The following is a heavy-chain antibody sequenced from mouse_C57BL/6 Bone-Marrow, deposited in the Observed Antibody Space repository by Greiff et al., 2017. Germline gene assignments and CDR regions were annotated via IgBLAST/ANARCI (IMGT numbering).Heavy chain of an antibody. CDR3: ARTAYYSNYDAMDY. J-gene: IGHJ4*01. CDR1: GYTFTSYW. V-gene: IGHV1-69*01. D-gene: IGHD2-5*01. CDR2: IDPSDSYT. Sequence: QVHVKQPGAELVMPGASVKLSCKASGYTFTSYWMHWVKQRPGQGLEWIGEIDPSDSYTNYNQKFKGKSTLTVDKSSSTAYMQLSSLTSEDSAVYYCARTAYYSNYDAMDYWGQGTSVTVSS.